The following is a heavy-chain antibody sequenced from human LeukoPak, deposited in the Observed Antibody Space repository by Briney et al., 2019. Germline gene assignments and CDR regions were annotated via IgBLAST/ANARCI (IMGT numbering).Heavy chain of an antibody. D-gene: IGHD3-3*01. J-gene: IGHJ4*02. CDR2: IYYSGST. CDR1: GGSISSYY. CDR3: ARTYDFWSGSYFDY. Sequence: PSETLSLTCTVSGGSISSYYWSWIRQPPGKGLEWIGYIYYSGSTNYNPSLKSRVTISVDTSKNQFSLKLSSVTAADTAVYYCARTYDFWSGSYFDYWGQETLVTVSS. V-gene: IGHV4-59*01.